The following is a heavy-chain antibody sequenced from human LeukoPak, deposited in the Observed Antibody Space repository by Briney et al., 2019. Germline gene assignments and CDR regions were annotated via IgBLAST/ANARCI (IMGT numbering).Heavy chain of an antibody. D-gene: IGHD3-10*01. J-gene: IGHJ6*04. CDR2: ISTSSTYT. CDR1: GFTFSSYS. CDR3: ARINRDLYGPGSPYPDV. Sequence: GGSLRLSCAASGFTFSSYSMNWVRQAPGKGLEWVSSISTSSTYTYYADSVKGRFTISGDNSKNTLYLQMNNLRAEDTAVYYCARINRDLYGPGSPYPDVWGKGTTVTISS. V-gene: IGHV3-21*01.